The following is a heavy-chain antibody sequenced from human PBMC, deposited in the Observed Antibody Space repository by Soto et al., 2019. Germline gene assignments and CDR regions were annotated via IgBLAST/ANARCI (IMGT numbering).Heavy chain of an antibody. V-gene: IGHV3-23*01. Sequence: EVQLLESGGGLVQPGGSLRLSCEASGFTFDSYGMSWVRQPPGQGLQWISHISGSGDVTYYADSVKGRFTISRDNFKNTVYLQMKTLRADDTAIYYCAKVRSQLPFGFQDWGLGTLVTVSS. CDR2: ISGSGDVT. D-gene: IGHD3-16*01. CDR3: AKVRSQLPFGFQD. J-gene: IGHJ1*01. CDR1: GFTFDSYG.